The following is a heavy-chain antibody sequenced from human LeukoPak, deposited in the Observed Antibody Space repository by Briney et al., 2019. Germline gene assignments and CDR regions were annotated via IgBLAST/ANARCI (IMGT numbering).Heavy chain of an antibody. J-gene: IGHJ3*02. CDR2: IYYSGTT. CDR1: GGSISSHY. Sequence: SSETLSLTCTVSGGSISSHYWSWIRQPPERGLEWIGFIYYSGTTRYNPSLRGRVTMSVDTSKSHFSLKLTSVSAADTAVYYCARLLNNDNSGDPDTFDMWGQGTMVTVSS. D-gene: IGHD3-22*01. V-gene: IGHV4-59*11. CDR3: ARLLNNDNSGDPDTFDM.